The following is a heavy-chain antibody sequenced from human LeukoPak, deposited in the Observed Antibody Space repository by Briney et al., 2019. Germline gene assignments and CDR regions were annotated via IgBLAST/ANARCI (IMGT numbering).Heavy chain of an antibody. CDR3: ARIGVGSGYLHFDY. CDR1: GGSISSSSYY. D-gene: IGHD3-22*01. Sequence: SETLSLTCTVSGGSISSSSYYWGWIRQPPGKGLEWIGSIYYSGSTYYNPSLKSRVTISVDTSKNQFSLKLSSVTAADTAVYYCARIGVGSGYLHFDYWGRGTLVTVSS. J-gene: IGHJ4*02. V-gene: IGHV4-39*01. CDR2: IYYSGST.